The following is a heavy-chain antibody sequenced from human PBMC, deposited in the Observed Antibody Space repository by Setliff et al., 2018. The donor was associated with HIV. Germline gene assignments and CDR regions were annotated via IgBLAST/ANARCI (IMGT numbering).Heavy chain of an antibody. J-gene: IGHJ4*02. CDR1: GFIFDDYT. CDR3: AKGPKRGNNYGLIDF. V-gene: IGHV3-43*01. Sequence: PGGSLRLSCAASGFIFDDYTMHWVRQVPGKGLEWVSLISWDGGNTYYADSVKGRFTISRDNSYNSLYLQMNSLRTEDTALYYCAKGPKRGNNYGLIDFWGQGTLVTVSS. CDR2: ISWDGGNT. D-gene: IGHD5-18*01.